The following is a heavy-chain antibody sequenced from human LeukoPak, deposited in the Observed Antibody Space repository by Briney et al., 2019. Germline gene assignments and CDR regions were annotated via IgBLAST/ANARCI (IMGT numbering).Heavy chain of an antibody. CDR2: ISSSGSPI. CDR1: GFTFSSYE. CDR3: ARGFRHTAMFLDS. J-gene: IGHJ4*02. D-gene: IGHD5-18*01. V-gene: IGHV3-48*03. Sequence: GGSLRLSCAASGFTFSSYEMNWVRQAPGEGLEWIPCISSSGSPIYYADSVKGRFTISRDNAKNSLYLQMNSLRAEDTAVYYCARGFRHTAMFLDSWGQGTLVTVSS.